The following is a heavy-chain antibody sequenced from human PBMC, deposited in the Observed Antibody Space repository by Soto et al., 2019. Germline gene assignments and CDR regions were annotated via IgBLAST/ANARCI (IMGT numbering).Heavy chain of an antibody. Sequence: GGSLRLSCAASGFTFSSYGMHWVRQAPGKGLEWVAVIWYDGSNKYYEDSVKGRFTISRDNSKNTLYLQMNSLRAEDTAVYYCARGQQWLGADDAFDIWGQGTMVTVSS. CDR1: GFTFSSYG. CDR2: IWYDGSNK. D-gene: IGHD6-19*01. J-gene: IGHJ3*02. V-gene: IGHV3-33*01. CDR3: ARGQQWLGADDAFDI.